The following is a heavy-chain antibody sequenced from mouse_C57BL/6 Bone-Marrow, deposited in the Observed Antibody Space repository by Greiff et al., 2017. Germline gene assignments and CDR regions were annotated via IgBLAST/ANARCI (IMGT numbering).Heavy chain of an antibody. Sequence: EVHLVASGGGLVKPGGSLKLSCAASGFTFSDYGMHWVRQAPEKGLEWVAYISSGSSTIYYADTVKGRFTISRDNAKNTLFLQMTSLRSEDTAMYYCARGLGDAMDYWGQGTSVTVSS. CDR2: ISSGSSTI. D-gene: IGHD4-1*01. CDR3: ARGLGDAMDY. J-gene: IGHJ4*01. V-gene: IGHV5-17*01. CDR1: GFTFSDYG.